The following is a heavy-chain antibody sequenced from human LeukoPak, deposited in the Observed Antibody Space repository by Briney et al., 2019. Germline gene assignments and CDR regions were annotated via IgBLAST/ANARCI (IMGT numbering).Heavy chain of an antibody. J-gene: IGHJ2*01. CDR2: INPNSGGT. CDR1: GYTFTGYY. V-gene: IGHV1-2*02. CDR3: ARDSSVLRFLEDHWYFDL. D-gene: IGHD3-3*01. Sequence: ASVKVSCKASGYTFTGYYMHWVRQAPGQGLEWMGWINPNSGGTNYAQKFQGRVTMTRDTSISTAYMELSRLRSDDTAVYYCARDSSVLRFLEDHWYFDLWGRGTLVTVSS.